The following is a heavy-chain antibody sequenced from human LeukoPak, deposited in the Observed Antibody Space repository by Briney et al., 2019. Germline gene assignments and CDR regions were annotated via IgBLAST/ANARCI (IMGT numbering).Heavy chain of an antibody. J-gene: IGHJ3*02. Sequence: SETLSLTCTVSGGSISSSSYYWGWIRQPPGKGLEWIGSIYYSGSTYYNPSLKSRVTISVDTSKNQFSLKLSSVTAADTAVYYCARDRLGDFEHAFDIWGQGTMVTVSS. CDR3: ARDRLGDFEHAFDI. D-gene: IGHD3-16*01. CDR2: IYYSGST. V-gene: IGHV4-39*07. CDR1: GGSISSSSYY.